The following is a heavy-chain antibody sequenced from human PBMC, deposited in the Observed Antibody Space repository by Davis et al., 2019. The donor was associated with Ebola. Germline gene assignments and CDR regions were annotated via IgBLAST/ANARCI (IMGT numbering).Heavy chain of an antibody. J-gene: IGHJ3*02. D-gene: IGHD3-9*01. Sequence: AASVKVSCKASGYTFTGYYIHWVRQAPGQGLEWMGRINPKSGVTNYAQKFQGRVTMTRDTSIRSTYMDLSRLRSDDTALYYCTRQSDVLTGYYAFDMWGQGTMVTVSS. CDR2: INPKSGVT. V-gene: IGHV1-2*06. CDR1: GYTFTGYY. CDR3: TRQSDVLTGYYAFDM.